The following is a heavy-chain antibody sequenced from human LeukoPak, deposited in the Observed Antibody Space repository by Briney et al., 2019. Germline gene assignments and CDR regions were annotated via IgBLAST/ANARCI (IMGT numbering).Heavy chain of an antibody. D-gene: IGHD3-9*01. J-gene: IGHJ4*02. Sequence: PGGSLRLSCAASGFTFSSYSMNWVRQAPGKGLEWVSSISSSSSYIYYADSVKGRFTISRDNAKNSLYLQMNSLRAEDTAVYYCARDDILAGYQTDWGQGTLVTVSS. CDR1: GFTFSSYS. CDR2: ISSSSSYI. CDR3: ARDDILAGYQTD. V-gene: IGHV3-21*01.